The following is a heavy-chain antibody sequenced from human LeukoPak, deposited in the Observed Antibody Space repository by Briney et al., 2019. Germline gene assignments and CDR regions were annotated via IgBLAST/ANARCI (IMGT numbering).Heavy chain of an antibody. J-gene: IGHJ5*02. Sequence: GGSLRLSCAASRFTFSDCWMNWVRQAPGKGLEWVANIKQDGSEKYYVDSVKGRFTISRDNAKNSLYLQMNSLRAEDTAVYYCARDRRLWFGEPSNWFDPWGQGTLVTVSS. CDR1: RFTFSDCW. CDR2: IKQDGSEK. CDR3: ARDRRLWFGEPSNWFDP. D-gene: IGHD3-10*01. V-gene: IGHV3-7*01.